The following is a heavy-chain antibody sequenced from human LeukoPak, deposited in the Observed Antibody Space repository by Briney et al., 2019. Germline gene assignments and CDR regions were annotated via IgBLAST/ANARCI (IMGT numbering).Heavy chain of an antibody. CDR3: TRFLFYYDSSGYYDYFDY. J-gene: IGHJ4*02. V-gene: IGHV3-7*01. CDR2: IKQDGSEK. D-gene: IGHD3-22*01. Sequence: GGSLRLSCAASGFTFSRYWMTWVRQAPGKGLEWVANIKQDGSEKYYVDSVKGRFTISRDNAKNTVYLQMNSLRAEDTAVYYCTRFLFYYDSSGYYDYFDYWGQGTLVTVSS. CDR1: GFTFSRYW.